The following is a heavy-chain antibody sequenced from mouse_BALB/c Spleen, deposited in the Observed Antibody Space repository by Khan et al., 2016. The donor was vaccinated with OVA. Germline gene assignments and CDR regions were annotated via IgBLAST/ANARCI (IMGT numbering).Heavy chain of an antibody. CDR3: ARSRYDERVDY. CDR1: GYTFTNYW. V-gene: IGHV1-7*01. D-gene: IGHD2-14*01. CDR2: INPSTGYT. J-gene: IGHJ2*01. Sequence: QVQLQQSGAELAKPGASVKMSCKASGYTFTNYWMHWVKQRPGQGLEWIGYINPSTGYTEYNQKFKDKATLTADKSSSTAYMQLSSLTSEDSAVYYWARSRYDERVDYWGQGTTLTVSS.